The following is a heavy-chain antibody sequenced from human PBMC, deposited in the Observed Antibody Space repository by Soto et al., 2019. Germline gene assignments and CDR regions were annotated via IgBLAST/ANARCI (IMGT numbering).Heavy chain of an antibody. J-gene: IGHJ6*03. Sequence: EVQLVESGGGLVQPGRSLRLSCAASGFTFDDYAMHWVRQAPGKGLEWVSGISWNSGSIGYADSVKGRFTISRDNAKNSLYLQMNSLRAEDTALYYCAKDETPGYYYYYMDVWGKGTTVTVSS. CDR3: AKDETPGYYYYYMDV. CDR1: GFTFDDYA. V-gene: IGHV3-9*01. CDR2: ISWNSGSI.